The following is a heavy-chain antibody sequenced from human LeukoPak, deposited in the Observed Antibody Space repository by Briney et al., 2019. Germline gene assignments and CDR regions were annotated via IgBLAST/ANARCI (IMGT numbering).Heavy chain of an antibody. CDR2: IIPIFGTA. CDR1: GGTSSSYA. D-gene: IGHD2-8*02. Sequence: GASVKVSCKASGGTSSSYAISWVRQAPGQGLEWVGGIIPIFGTANYAQKFQGRVTITADESTSTAYMELSSLRSEDTAVYYCAKDRLPDGVWPLDYWGQGTLVTVSS. V-gene: IGHV1-69*13. J-gene: IGHJ4*02. CDR3: AKDRLPDGVWPLDY.